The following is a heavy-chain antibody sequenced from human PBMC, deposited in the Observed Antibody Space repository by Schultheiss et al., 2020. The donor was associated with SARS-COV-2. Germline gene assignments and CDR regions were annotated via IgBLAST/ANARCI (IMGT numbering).Heavy chain of an antibody. CDR1: GFTFSSYS. D-gene: IGHD3-10*01. V-gene: IGHV3-21*01. J-gene: IGHJ6*02. CDR3: ASYGSGSYYPPPLVGGMDV. Sequence: GESLKISCAASGFTFSSYSMNWVRQAPGKGLEWVSSISSSSSYIYYADSVKGRFTISRDNAKNSLYLQMNSLRAKDTAVYYCASYGSGSYYPPPLVGGMDVWGQGTTVTVSS. CDR2: ISSSSSYI.